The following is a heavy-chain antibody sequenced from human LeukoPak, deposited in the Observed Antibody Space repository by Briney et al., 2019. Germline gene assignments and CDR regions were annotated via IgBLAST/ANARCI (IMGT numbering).Heavy chain of an antibody. V-gene: IGHV1-2*02. CDR1: GYTFTGYY. J-gene: IGHJ4*02. D-gene: IGHD4-17*01. CDR2: INPNSGGT. CDR3: ARGIGYGDYADFDY. Sequence: ASVKVSCKASGYTFTGYYMHWVRQAPGQGLEWMGWINPNSGGTNYAQKFQGRVTTTRDTSISTAYMELSRLRSDDTAVYYCARGIGYGDYADFDYWGQGTLVTASS.